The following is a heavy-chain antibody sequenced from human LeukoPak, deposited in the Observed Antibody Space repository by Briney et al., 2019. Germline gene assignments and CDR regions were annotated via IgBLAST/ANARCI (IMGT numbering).Heavy chain of an antibody. CDR1: GFTFSSYA. V-gene: IGHV3-23*01. CDR3: ARGGYGARDAFDI. Sequence: PGGSLRLSCAASGFTFSSYAMSWVRQAPGKGLEWVSAISGSGGSTYYADSVKGRFTISRDDAKNSLYLQMNSLRAEDTAVYYCARGGYGARDAFDIWGQGTMVTVSS. CDR2: ISGSGGST. D-gene: IGHD4-17*01. J-gene: IGHJ3*02.